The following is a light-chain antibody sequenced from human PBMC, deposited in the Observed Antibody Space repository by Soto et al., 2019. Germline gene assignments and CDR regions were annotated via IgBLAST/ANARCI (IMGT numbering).Light chain of an antibody. CDR3: AAWDDSLNGRV. Sequence: QLVLTQPPSASGTPGQRVTISCSGSSSNIGSNTVSWYQQLPGTAPKLLIYSNNQRPSGVPDRFSGSKSGTSASLAISGLQSEDEADYYCAAWDDSLNGRVFGGGTKVTVL. J-gene: IGLJ3*02. V-gene: IGLV1-44*01. CDR1: SSNIGSNT. CDR2: SNN.